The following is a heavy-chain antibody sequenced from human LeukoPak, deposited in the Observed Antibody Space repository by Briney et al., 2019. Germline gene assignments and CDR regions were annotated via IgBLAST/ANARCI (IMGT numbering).Heavy chain of an antibody. CDR2: VSSNSGTI. V-gene: IGHV3-48*01. CDR1: GFTVSSNF. Sequence: SGGSLRLSCAASGFTVSSNFMSWVRQAPGKGLEWVSYVSSNSGTIYYADSVKGRFTISRDNAENSLYLQMNGLRAEDTAVYYCARDKPAGIWGQGTMVTVSS. J-gene: IGHJ3*02. CDR3: ARDKPAGI.